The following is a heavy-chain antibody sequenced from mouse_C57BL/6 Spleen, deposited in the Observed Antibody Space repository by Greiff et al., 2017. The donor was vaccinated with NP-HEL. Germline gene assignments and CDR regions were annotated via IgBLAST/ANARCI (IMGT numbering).Heavy chain of an antibody. Sequence: DVMLVESEGGLVQPGSSMKLSCTASGFTFSDYYMAWVRQVPEKGLEWVANINYDGSSTYYLDSLKSRFIISRDNAKNILYLRMSSLKSEDTATYYCAREASSYGYAMDYWGQGTSVTVSS. D-gene: IGHD1-1*01. CDR2: INYDGSST. CDR3: AREASSYGYAMDY. CDR1: GFTFSDYY. V-gene: IGHV5-16*01. J-gene: IGHJ4*01.